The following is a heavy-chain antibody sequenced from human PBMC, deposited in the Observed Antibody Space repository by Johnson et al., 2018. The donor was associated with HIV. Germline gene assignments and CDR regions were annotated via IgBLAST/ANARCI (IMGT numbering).Heavy chain of an antibody. Sequence: MLLVESGGGVVQPGRSLRLSCAASGFTVSSNYMSWVRQAPGKGLEWVSVIYSGGSTYYADSVKGRFTISRDNSKNTLYLQMNTLRAEDTAVYYCARVGYGVLLWFGVDDAFDIWSQGTMVTVSS. CDR1: GFTVSSNY. CDR2: IYSGGST. J-gene: IGHJ3*02. V-gene: IGHV3-66*01. CDR3: ARVGYGVLLWFGVDDAFDI. D-gene: IGHD3-10*01.